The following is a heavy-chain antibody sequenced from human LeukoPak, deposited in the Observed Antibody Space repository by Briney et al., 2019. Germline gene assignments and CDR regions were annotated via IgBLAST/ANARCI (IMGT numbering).Heavy chain of an antibody. CDR1: GYTFSDHY. CDR2: INPHSGGT. D-gene: IGHD1-26*01. J-gene: IGHJ1*01. CDR3: AREWELLRKYLYH. V-gene: IGHV1-2*02. Sequence: GSLSVSCKASGYTFSDHYMHWVRQAPGQGLKWLGWINPHSGGTNPAKKFQGRVTMTRDTSISTGYMELSRLRSDDTAVYYCAREWELLRKYLYHWGQGTLVTVSS.